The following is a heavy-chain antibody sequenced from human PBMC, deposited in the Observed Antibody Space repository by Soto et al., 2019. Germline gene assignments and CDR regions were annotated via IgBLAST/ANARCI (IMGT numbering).Heavy chain of an antibody. V-gene: IGHV1-8*01. D-gene: IGHD2-15*01. J-gene: IGHJ6*03. CDR2: MNPNSGNT. Sequence: ASVKVSCKASGYTFTSYDINWVRQATGQGLEWMGWMNPNSGNTGYAQKFQGRVTMTRNTSISTAYMELSSLRSEDTAVYYCARAAFCSGGSCLGVDGMTLDYYYYMDVWGKGTTVTVSS. CDR1: GYTFTSYD. CDR3: ARAAFCSGGSCLGVDGMTLDYYYYMDV.